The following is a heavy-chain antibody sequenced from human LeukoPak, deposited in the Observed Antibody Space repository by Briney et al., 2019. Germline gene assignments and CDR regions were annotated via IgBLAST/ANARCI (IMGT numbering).Heavy chain of an antibody. D-gene: IGHD6-13*01. V-gene: IGHV3-23*01. CDR1: GFTFDDYG. CDR3: AKDLPSRRVAAAGTLY. J-gene: IGHJ4*02. Sequence: GGSLRLSCAASGFTFDDYGMSWVRQAPGKGLEWVSAISGSGGSTYYADSVKGRFTISRDNSKNTLYLQMNSLRAEDTAVYYCAKDLPSRRVAAAGTLYWGQGTLVTVSS. CDR2: ISGSGGST.